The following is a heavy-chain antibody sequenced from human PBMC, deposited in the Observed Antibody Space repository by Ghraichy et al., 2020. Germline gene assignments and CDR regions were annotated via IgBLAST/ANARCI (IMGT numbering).Heavy chain of an antibody. D-gene: IGHD3-22*01. J-gene: IGHJ6*02. CDR1: GFTFSSYG. CDR3: ARDHYYDSSGKGPYYYYGMDV. V-gene: IGHV3-33*01. CDR2: IWYDGSNK. Sequence: GGSLRLSCAASGFTFSSYGMHWVRQAPGKGLEWVAVIWYDGSNKYYADSVKGRFTISRDNSKNTLYLQMNSLRAEDTAVYYCARDHYYDSSGKGPYYYYGMDVWGQGTTVTVSS.